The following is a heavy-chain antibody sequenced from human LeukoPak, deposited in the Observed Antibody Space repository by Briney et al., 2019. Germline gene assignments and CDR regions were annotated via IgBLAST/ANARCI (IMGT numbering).Heavy chain of an antibody. CDR2: ISTSGSII. Sequence: GGSLRLSCAASGFTFSDHYMSWIRQAPGKGLEWISYISTSGSIIYDADSVKGRFTMSRDNAKNSLYLQMNSLRSEDTAMYYCARDYGFCSSSSCYLHGFGIWGQGTMVTVSS. J-gene: IGHJ3*02. V-gene: IGHV3-11*01. CDR3: ARDYGFCSSSSCYLHGFGI. CDR1: GFTFSDHY. D-gene: IGHD2-2*03.